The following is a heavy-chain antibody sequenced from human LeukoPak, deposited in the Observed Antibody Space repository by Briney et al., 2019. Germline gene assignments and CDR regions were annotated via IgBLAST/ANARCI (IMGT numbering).Heavy chain of an antibody. CDR3: AKDANYYDSSGYLIPFAY. CDR2: ISGNGHQT. J-gene: IGHJ4*02. D-gene: IGHD3-22*01. CDR1: GFTFSRFA. V-gene: IGHV3-23*01. Sequence: GGSLRLSCSASGFTFSRFAMTWVRQLPGRGLEWVSSISGNGHQTYYADSVKGRFSVSIDNSKNILYLQMDSLRADDSALYYCAKDANYYDSSGYLIPFAYWGQGTLVTVSS.